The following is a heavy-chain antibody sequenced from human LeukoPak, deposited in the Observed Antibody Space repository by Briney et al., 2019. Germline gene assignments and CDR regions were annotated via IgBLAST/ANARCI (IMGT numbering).Heavy chain of an antibody. D-gene: IGHD1-26*01. CDR1: GFTFSSYG. J-gene: IGHJ4*02. V-gene: IGHV3-33*01. Sequence: PGGSLRLSCAASGFTFSSYGMHLVRQTPGKGLEWVAVIWSDGSNKYYADSVKGRFTISRDNSKNTLYLQMNSLRAEDTAVYYCARGSGSFSGGFDYWGQGTLVTVSS. CDR3: ARGSGSFSGGFDY. CDR2: IWSDGSNK.